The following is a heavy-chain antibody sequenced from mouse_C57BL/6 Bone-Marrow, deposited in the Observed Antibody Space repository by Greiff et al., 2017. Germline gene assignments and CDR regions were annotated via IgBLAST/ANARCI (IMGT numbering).Heavy chain of an antibody. J-gene: IGHJ3*01. D-gene: IGHD2-4*01. CDR2: IYPGDGDT. CDR3: ARWDYDYGPFAY. Sequence: QVQLKESGPELVKPGASVKISCKASGYEFSSSWMNWVKQRPGKGLEWLGRIYPGDGDTNYNGKFKGKATLTADKSSSTAYMQLSSLTSEDAAFYFCARWDYDYGPFAYWGQGTLVTVSA. CDR1: GYEFSSSW. V-gene: IGHV1-82*01.